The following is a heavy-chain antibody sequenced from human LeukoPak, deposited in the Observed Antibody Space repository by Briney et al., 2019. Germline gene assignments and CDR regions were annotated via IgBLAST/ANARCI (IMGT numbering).Heavy chain of an antibody. CDR2: INPNSGDT. Sequence: ASVKVSCKASGYTFTDYYIHWVRQAPGQGLEWMGWINPNSGDTNYAQMFQGRVSMTRDTSISTAYMELSRLRSDDTAVYYCAPSNHWDYYFDYWGQGTLVTVSS. J-gene: IGHJ4*02. CDR1: GYTFTDYY. D-gene: IGHD1-7*01. CDR3: APSNHWDYYFDY. V-gene: IGHV1-2*02.